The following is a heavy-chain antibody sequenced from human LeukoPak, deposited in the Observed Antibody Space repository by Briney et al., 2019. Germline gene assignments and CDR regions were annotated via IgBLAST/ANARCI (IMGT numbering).Heavy chain of an antibody. D-gene: IGHD3-22*01. CDR3: ARRGPGYYFDSSGGGEVYFDY. Sequence: SETLSLTCTVSGGSISSYYWSWIRQPPGKGLEWIGYIYYSGSTNYNPSLKSRVTISVDTSKNQFSLKLSSVTAADTAVYYCARRGPGYYFDSSGGGEVYFDYWGQGTLVTVSS. CDR2: IYYSGST. V-gene: IGHV4-59*01. CDR1: GGSISSYY. J-gene: IGHJ4*02.